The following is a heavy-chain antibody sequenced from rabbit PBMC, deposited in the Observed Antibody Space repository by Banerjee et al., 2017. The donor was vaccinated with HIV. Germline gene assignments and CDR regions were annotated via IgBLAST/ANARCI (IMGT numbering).Heavy chain of an antibody. CDR3: ARNYVNAFDP. Sequence: LEESGGGLVQPERTLTLTCTVSGFSFSSNWICWVRQAPGKGLEWIACIDTNDGDTDYANWPKGRFTISKTSSTTVTLQMTSLTAADTATYFCARNYVNAFDPWGQGTLVTVS. V-gene: IGHV1S45*01. CDR2: IDTNDGDT. D-gene: IGHD1-1*01. CDR1: GFSFSSNW. J-gene: IGHJ2*01.